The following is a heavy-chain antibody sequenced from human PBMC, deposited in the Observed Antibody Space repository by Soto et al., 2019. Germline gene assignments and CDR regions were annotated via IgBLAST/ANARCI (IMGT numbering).Heavy chain of an antibody. J-gene: IGHJ6*02. D-gene: IGHD2-2*01. CDR2: IYYSGTT. CDR3: AKRRVVPTARYYYYGLDV. Sequence: QVRLQESGPGLVKPSETLSLTCTVSGGSISSVGYYWVWIRQPPGKGREWIGSIYYSGTTDYNPSLTSRVTISADTSQNRFSLNLSSVTAADTAVYYCAKRRVVPTARYYYYGLDVWGQGTTVTVS. V-gene: IGHV4-39*01. CDR1: GGSISSVGYY.